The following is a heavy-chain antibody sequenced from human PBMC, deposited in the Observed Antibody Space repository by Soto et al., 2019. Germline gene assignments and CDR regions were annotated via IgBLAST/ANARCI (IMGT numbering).Heavy chain of an antibody. CDR2: IFYSGST. J-gene: IGHJ6*02. CDR3: ACIFSGGYSYGFCYYGMDV. CDR1: GGSISSSSYY. Sequence: SETLSLTCTVSGGSISSSSYYWGWIRQPPGKGLEWIGSIFYSGSTYYNPSLKSRVTISVDTSKNQFSLKLSSVTAADTAMYYCACIFSGGYSYGFCYYGMDVWGQGTTVTVSS. V-gene: IGHV4-39*01. D-gene: IGHD5-18*01.